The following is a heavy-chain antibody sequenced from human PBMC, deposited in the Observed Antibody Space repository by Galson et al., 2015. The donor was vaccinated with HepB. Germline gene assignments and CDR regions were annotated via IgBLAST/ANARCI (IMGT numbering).Heavy chain of an antibody. Sequence: SETLSLTCTVSGGSINSYYWTWIRQSPGKGLEWVGYVFYRGSTDYNPSLKSRATISVDPSKNQFSLKLTSVTAEDTAVYYCARVSRNSSGSYHWRGAFDIWGQGTVVTVSS. D-gene: IGHD3-22*01. CDR1: GGSINSYY. V-gene: IGHV4-59*01. CDR2: VFYRGST. J-gene: IGHJ3*02. CDR3: ARVSRNSSGSYHWRGAFDI.